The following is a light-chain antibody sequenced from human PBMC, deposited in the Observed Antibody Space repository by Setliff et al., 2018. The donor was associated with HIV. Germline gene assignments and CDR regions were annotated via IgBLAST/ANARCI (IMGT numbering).Light chain of an antibody. CDR1: SSDIGVSKY. J-gene: IGLJ1*01. V-gene: IGLV2-14*01. CDR3: SSFTTTTTLV. Sequence: QSALTQPASVSGSPGQSITISCTGTSSDIGVSKYVSWYQQHPGRAPKLMIFEVINRPSGVSDRFSGSKSGTTASLTISGLQAEDEADYFCSSFTTTTTLVFGTGTRSPS. CDR2: EVI.